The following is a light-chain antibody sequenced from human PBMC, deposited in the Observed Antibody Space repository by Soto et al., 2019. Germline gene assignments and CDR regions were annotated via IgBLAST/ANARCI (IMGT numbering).Light chain of an antibody. CDR1: QSVSTN. CDR3: QQYGASWT. J-gene: IGKJ1*01. V-gene: IGKV3-20*01. CDR2: GAS. Sequence: EIVLTQSPGILSLSPGERASLSCRASQSVSTNLAWYQQKPGQAPRLLIYGASSRATGIPDRFSGSGSGTDFTLTISRLEAEDFAVYYCQQYGASWTFGQGTKVDIK.